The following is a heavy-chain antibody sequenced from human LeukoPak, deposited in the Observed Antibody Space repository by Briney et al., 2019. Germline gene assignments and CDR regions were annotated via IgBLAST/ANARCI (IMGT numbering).Heavy chain of an antibody. J-gene: IGHJ6*02. V-gene: IGHV3-15*01. CDR3: TRGYSYVYYGMDV. Sequence: GGSLRLSCAASGFTFSDAWMSWVRQAPGKGLEWVGRIKSKGGGGTTDYAAPVKGRFSISRDDSKNTVYLQMNSLKTEDTAVYYCTRGYSYVYYGMDVWGQGTTVTVSS. CDR1: GFTFSDAW. D-gene: IGHD5-18*01. CDR2: IKSKGGGGTT.